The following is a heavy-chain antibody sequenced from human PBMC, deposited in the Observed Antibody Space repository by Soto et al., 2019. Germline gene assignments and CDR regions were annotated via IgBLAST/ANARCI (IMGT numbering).Heavy chain of an antibody. CDR3: ARAISGYVT. CDR1: GITYSTYA. Sequence: QVHLVQSGAEVKHPVASVRVSCKASGITYSTYAIHWVRQAPGQGLEWMGWINAGEGYTRYSQDFQGRVTLTTVTSASTTYMDLSNLTFEDTAVYYCARAISGYVTWGQGTQVTVSS. D-gene: IGHD5-12*01. V-gene: IGHV1-3*01. CDR2: INAGEGYT. J-gene: IGHJ5*02.